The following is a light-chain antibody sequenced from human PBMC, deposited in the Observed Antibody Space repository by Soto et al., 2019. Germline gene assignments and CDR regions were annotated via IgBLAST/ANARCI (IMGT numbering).Light chain of an antibody. CDR1: TGEVTGSHY. CDR3: LVYYGGVRV. Sequence: SPTCASSTGEVTGSHYPNWFQQKPGQAPRALIYSTSYKHSWTPARFSGSLLGGKAALTLSGVQPEDEADYYCLVYYGGVRVFGGGTKLTVL. V-gene: IGLV7-43*01. CDR2: STS. J-gene: IGLJ3*02.